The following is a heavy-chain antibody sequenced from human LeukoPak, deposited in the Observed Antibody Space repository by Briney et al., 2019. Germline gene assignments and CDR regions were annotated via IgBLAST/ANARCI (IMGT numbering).Heavy chain of an antibody. V-gene: IGHV3-49*05. D-gene: IGHD3-22*01. CDR3: TIDRWPSDYYDSSGYYSHAFDI. Sequence: KPGRSLRLSCTASGFTFGDYAMSWFRQAPGKGLEWVGLIRSKAYGGTTEYAASVKGRFTISRDDSKSIAYLQMNSLKTEDTAVYYCTIDRWPSDYYDSSGYYSHAFDIWGQGTMVTVSS. CDR2: IRSKAYGGTT. J-gene: IGHJ3*02. CDR1: GFTFGDYA.